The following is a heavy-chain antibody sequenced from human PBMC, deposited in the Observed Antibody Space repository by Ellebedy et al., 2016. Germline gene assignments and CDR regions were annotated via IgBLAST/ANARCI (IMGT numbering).Heavy chain of an antibody. CDR3: ARGYAMTTTPPTYYFDY. Sequence: SETLSLXCAVSGGSISSGGYSWSWIRQPPGKGLEWIGYIYHSGSTYYNPSLKSRVTMSVDTSKNQFSLKLSSVTAADTAVYYCARGYAMTTTPPTYYFDYWGQGTLVTVSS. CDR2: IYHSGST. V-gene: IGHV4-30-2*01. CDR1: GGSISSGGYS. D-gene: IGHD5-12*01. J-gene: IGHJ4*02.